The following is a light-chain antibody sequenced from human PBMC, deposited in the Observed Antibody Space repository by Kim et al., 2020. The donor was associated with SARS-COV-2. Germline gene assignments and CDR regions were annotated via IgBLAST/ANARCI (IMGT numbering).Light chain of an antibody. Sequence: SPGERATLTCRAGPSVYTKVAWYQQKGVRPPIILIYGASNRASGVPARFSGSGAGTEFTLTISSLQSEDYAVYYCKQCNDWAGTFGQGTKRDIK. J-gene: IGKJ1*01. CDR2: GAS. CDR3: KQCNDWAGT. V-gene: IGKV3D-15*01. CDR1: PSVYTK.